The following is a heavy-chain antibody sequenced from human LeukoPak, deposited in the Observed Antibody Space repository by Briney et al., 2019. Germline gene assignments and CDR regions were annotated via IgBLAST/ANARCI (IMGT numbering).Heavy chain of an antibody. D-gene: IGHD2-8*01. Sequence: GGSLRLSCAASGFIFSSYVMHWVRQAPDKGLEWVAFIRYDGSRKYYADSVKGRFTISRDNSKNTLYPQMNGLRAEDTTMYYCAKVSLNMVNGAFDIWGQGTMVSVSS. CDR3: AKVSLNMVNGAFDI. J-gene: IGHJ3*02. V-gene: IGHV3-30*02. CDR2: IRYDGSRK. CDR1: GFIFSSYV.